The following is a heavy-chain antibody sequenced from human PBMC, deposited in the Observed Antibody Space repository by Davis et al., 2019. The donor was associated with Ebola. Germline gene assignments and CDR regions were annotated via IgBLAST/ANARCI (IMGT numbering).Heavy chain of an antibody. Sequence: GSLRLSCAASGFTFSNFGMHWVRQVPGNGLEWVAFIRYDGSNKYYADSVKGRFIISRDNSKSTLFLRLSNLRDEDTAVYHCAKDLDYGGNSNAFDIWGQGTMVTVSS. CDR2: IRYDGSNK. CDR1: GFTFSNFG. V-gene: IGHV3-30*02. CDR3: AKDLDYGGNSNAFDI. D-gene: IGHD4-23*01. J-gene: IGHJ3*02.